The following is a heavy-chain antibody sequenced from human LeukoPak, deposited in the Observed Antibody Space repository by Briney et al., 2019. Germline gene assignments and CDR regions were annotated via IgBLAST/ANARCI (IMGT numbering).Heavy chain of an antibody. Sequence: GGSLRLSCAASGVTLSSYAMSWARQAPGKGLEWVGRIKGEIDGGTTDYAAPVQGRFTISRDDSQATLYLQMNSLKTEDTAVYYCTTGGSVIVAGTRAFDVWGQGTMVTVSS. V-gene: IGHV3-15*01. CDR3: TTGGSVIVAGTRAFDV. J-gene: IGHJ3*01. D-gene: IGHD5-12*01. CDR1: GVTLSSYA. CDR2: IKGEIDGGTT.